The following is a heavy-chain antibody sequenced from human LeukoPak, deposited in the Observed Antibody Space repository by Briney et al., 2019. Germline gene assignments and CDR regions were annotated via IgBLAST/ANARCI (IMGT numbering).Heavy chain of an antibody. J-gene: IGHJ4*02. CDR3: ARAVGGGSNKRIDY. Sequence: PGGSLRLSCAASGFTFSSYAMSWVRQAPGKGLEWVSSISSSSSYIYYADSVKGRFTISRDNAKNSLYLQMNSLRAEDTAVYYCARAVGGGSNKRIDYWGQGTLVTVSS. D-gene: IGHD2-15*01. CDR1: GFTFSSYA. V-gene: IGHV3-21*01. CDR2: ISSSSSYI.